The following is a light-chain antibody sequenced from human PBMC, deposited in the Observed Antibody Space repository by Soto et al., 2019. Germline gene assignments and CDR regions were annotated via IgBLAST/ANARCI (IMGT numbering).Light chain of an antibody. J-gene: IGKJ1*01. Sequence: EIGLTQSPVTLSLSPGERATLSCRASQSVSSYLAWYQQKPGQAPRLLIYDASSRATGIPDRFSGSGAGTDFTPTISRLEPEDFAVYYCQQYGNSPPWPFGQGTKGDIK. CDR2: DAS. V-gene: IGKV3-20*01. CDR1: QSVSSY. CDR3: QQYGNSPPWP.